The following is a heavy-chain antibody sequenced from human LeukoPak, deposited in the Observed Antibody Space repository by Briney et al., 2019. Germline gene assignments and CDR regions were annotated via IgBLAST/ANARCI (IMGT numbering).Heavy chain of an antibody. V-gene: IGHV1-18*04. CDR3: ARDRNWDYYYYYMDV. CDR1: GYTFTGYY. CDR2: ISAYNGNT. J-gene: IGHJ6*03. D-gene: IGHD7-27*01. Sequence: EASVKVSCKASGYTFTGYYMHWVRQAPGQGLEWMGWISAYNGNTNYAQKLQGRVTMTTDTSTSTAYMELRSLRSDDTAVYYCARDRNWDYYYYYMDVWGKGTTVTVSS.